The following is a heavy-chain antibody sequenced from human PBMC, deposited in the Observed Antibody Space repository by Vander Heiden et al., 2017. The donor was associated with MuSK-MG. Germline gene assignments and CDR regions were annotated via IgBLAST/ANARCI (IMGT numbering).Heavy chain of an antibody. D-gene: IGHD1-26*01. J-gene: IGHJ4*02. CDR1: GYTFTAHS. CDR2: VNPNGGST. Sequence: QVQLVQSGAEVKKAGASVNLSCKTSGYTFTAHSLQWVRQAPGQGLEWMGWVNPNGGSTHFAPKFQGRVAMTRDTSIATAYMELTGLTSDDTAVYFCATGLGGAYWPLFESWGQGTLVTVSS. V-gene: IGHV1-2*02. CDR3: ATGLGGAYWPLFES.